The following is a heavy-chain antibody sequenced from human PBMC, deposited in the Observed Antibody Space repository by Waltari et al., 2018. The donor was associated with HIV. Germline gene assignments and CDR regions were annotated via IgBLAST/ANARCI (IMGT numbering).Heavy chain of an antibody. Sequence: DVQLVESGGGLVKPGGSLSLACAGSGFSFSYYSMNWVRQAHGKGLEWVSSISRDSRYIYYADSVKGRFTISRDNARNSLFLQMNSLRADDTAVYYCVRGGEGTYGDYWGQGTLVTVSS. V-gene: IGHV3-21*01. J-gene: IGHJ4*02. CDR2: ISRDSRYI. CDR1: GFSFSYYS. D-gene: IGHD3-16*01. CDR3: VRGGEGTYGDY.